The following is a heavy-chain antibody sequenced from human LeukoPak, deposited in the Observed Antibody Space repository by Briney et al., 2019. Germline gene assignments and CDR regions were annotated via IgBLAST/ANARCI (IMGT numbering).Heavy chain of an antibody. D-gene: IGHD6-13*01. CDR2: INAGNGNT. Sequence: GASVKVSCKASGYTFTSYAIHWVRQAPGQRLEWMGWINAGNGNTQYSQKFQDRVTITRDTSASTAYMELSSLRSEDTAVYYCARGVLREQQLGLDYWGQGTLVTVSS. V-gene: IGHV1-3*01. CDR3: ARGVLREQQLGLDY. CDR1: GYTFTSYA. J-gene: IGHJ4*02.